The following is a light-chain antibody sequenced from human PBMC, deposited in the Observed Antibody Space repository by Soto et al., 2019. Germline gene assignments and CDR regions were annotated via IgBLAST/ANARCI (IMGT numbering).Light chain of an antibody. J-gene: IGKJ2*01. Sequence: DIRMTQSPSSLSASVGDRVTITCQASQDISKYLNWYQLKPGKAPKLLIFDESNLETGVPSRFSGSGSGTDFTFTISSLQPEDIATYYCQQYDNLPYTFGQGTKVEIK. CDR1: QDISKY. V-gene: IGKV1-33*01. CDR3: QQYDNLPYT. CDR2: DES.